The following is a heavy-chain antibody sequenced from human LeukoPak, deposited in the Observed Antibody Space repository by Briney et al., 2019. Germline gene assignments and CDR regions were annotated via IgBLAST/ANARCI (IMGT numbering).Heavy chain of an antibody. CDR3: ARDRGGAAAGSYYYYGMDV. J-gene: IGHJ6*02. CDR1: GYTFTSYY. Sequence: ASVKVSCKASGYTFTSYYMHWVRQAPGQGLEWMGIINPSGGSTSYAQKFQGRVTMTRDTSTSTVYMELSSLRSEDTAVYYCARDRGGAAAGSYYYYGMDVWGQGTTVTVSS. D-gene: IGHD6-13*01. CDR2: INPSGGST. V-gene: IGHV1-46*01.